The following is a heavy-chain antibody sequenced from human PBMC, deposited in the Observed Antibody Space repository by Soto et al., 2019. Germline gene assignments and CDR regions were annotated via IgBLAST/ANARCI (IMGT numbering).Heavy chain of an antibody. CDR3: AREASVLIPAAQPSRFDS. V-gene: IGHV1-18*01. Sequence: INWVRQAPGQGLEWVGWISPYSGYTHSAQKFHGRLTLTTGTAASTAYMELRILRSADTALYYCAREASVLIPAAQPSRFDSWGQGTLVTVSS. CDR2: ISPYSGYT. J-gene: IGHJ4*02. D-gene: IGHD2-2*01.